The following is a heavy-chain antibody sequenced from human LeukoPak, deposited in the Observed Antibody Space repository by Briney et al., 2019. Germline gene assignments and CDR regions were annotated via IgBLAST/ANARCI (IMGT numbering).Heavy chain of an antibody. J-gene: IGHJ3*02. Sequence: PSETLSLTCTVSGGSISSGGYYWSWIRQHPGKGLEWIGYIYYSGSTYYNPSLKSRVTISVDTSKNQFSLKLSSVTAADTAVYYCASTPPVVAAEDDAFDIWGQGTMVTVSS. CDR1: GGSISSGGYY. D-gene: IGHD2-15*01. V-gene: IGHV4-31*03. CDR2: IYYSGST. CDR3: ASTPPVVAAEDDAFDI.